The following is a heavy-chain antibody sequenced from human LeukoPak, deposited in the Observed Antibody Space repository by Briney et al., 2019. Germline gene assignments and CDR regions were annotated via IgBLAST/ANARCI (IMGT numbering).Heavy chain of an antibody. J-gene: IGHJ3*01. CDR3: TRYYYDGSGYNEAFDV. D-gene: IGHD3-22*01. CDR1: GFSFIDHY. V-gene: IGHV3-72*01. Sequence: PGGSLRLSCGVSGFSFIDHYMDWVRQSPGKGLEWVGRSRNQAHSYTTEYAPSVKDRFIISRDTSRNSLYLQMNSLKTEDTAVYYCTRYYYDGSGYNEAFDVWGQGTVVSVSS. CDR2: SRNQAHSYTT.